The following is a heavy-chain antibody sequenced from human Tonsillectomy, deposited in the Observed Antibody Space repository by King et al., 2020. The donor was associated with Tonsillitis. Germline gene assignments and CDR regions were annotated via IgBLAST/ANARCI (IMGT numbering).Heavy chain of an antibody. J-gene: IGHJ6*02. CDR3: ARGCTVTTLPYYYGMDV. D-gene: IGHD4-11*01. Sequence: VQLVESGGGLVKPGGSLRLSCAASGFTFSDYYMSWIRQAPGKGLEWLSYLSSSGSIIYYVDSLKGRFTISRDNAKNSLYLQMNSLRAEDTAVYYCARGCTVTTLPYYYGMDVWGQGTTVTVSS. CDR2: LSSSGSII. CDR1: GFTFSDYY. V-gene: IGHV3-11*01.